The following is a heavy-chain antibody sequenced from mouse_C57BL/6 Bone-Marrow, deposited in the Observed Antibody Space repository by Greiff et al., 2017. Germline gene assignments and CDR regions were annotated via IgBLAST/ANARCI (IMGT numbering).Heavy chain of an antibody. V-gene: IGHV1-64*01. CDR2: IHPNSGST. D-gene: IGHD2-12*01. J-gene: IGHJ4*01. CDR1: GYTFTSYW. Sequence: QVQLQQPGAELVKPGASVKLSCKASGYTFTSYWMHWVKQRTGQGLEWIGLIHPNSGSTNYNEKFKSKATLTVDKSSSTAYMQLSSLTSEDSAVYYCAMGGSYYSFFYAMDYWGQGTSVTVSS. CDR3: AMGGSYYSFFYAMDY.